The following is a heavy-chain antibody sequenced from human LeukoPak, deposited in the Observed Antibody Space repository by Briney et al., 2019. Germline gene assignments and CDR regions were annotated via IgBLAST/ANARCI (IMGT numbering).Heavy chain of an antibody. J-gene: IGHJ4*02. CDR1: GVAFRGYF. Sequence: PETLCLTCALYGVAFRGYFWSSIRQPPGTGLEWSGEINHSGSTNYNPSLKSRVTISVDKSKNQFSLQLSSVTAADTAVYYCARLPEKIAAAGYFDYWGQGTLVTVSS. D-gene: IGHD6-13*01. V-gene: IGHV4-34*01. CDR3: ARLPEKIAAAGYFDY. CDR2: INHSGST.